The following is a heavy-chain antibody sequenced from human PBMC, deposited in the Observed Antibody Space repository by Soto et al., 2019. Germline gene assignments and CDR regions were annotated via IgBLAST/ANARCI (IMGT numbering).Heavy chain of an antibody. CDR1: GGSISSYY. Sequence: PSETLSLTCTVSGGSISSYYWSWIRQPPGKGLEWIGYIYYSGSTNYNPSLKSRVTISVDTSKNQFSLKLSSVTAADTAVYYCARAPRYCSSPSCYRDFDYWGQGTLVTVSS. J-gene: IGHJ4*02. D-gene: IGHD2-2*01. CDR2: IYYSGST. V-gene: IGHV4-59*01. CDR3: ARAPRYCSSPSCYRDFDY.